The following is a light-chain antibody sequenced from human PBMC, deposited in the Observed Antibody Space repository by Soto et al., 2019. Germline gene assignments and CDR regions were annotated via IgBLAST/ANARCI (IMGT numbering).Light chain of an antibody. V-gene: IGKV1-39*01. Sequence: DIHMTQSPSSLSPSLGDRVTITCLASQSISSYLNWYQQKPGKAPKLLIYAASSLQSVVPSRFSGSGSGTDFTLTISSLQPEDFATYYRQQSYSTPWTFGQGTKVDIK. CDR3: QQSYSTPWT. J-gene: IGKJ1*01. CDR1: QSISSY. CDR2: AAS.